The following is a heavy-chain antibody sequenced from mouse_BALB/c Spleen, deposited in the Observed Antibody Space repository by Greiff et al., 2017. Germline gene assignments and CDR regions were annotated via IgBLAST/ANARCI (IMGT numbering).Heavy chain of an antibody. D-gene: IGHD3-1*01. CDR1: GYTFTSYW. CDR3: ARGGSSGLFAY. CDR2: INPSTGYT. J-gene: IGHJ3*01. Sequence: VQLQQSGAELAKPGASVKMSCKASGYTFTSYWMHWVKQRPGQGLEWIGYINPSTGYTEYNQKFKDKATLTADKSSSTAYMQLSSLTSEDSAVYYCARGGSSGLFAYWGQGTLVTVSA. V-gene: IGHV1-7*01.